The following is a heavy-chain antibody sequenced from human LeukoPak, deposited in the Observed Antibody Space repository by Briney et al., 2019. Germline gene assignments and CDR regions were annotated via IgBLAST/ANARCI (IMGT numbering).Heavy chain of an antibody. CDR2: MSTSSSYI. D-gene: IGHD2-15*01. V-gene: IGHV3-21*01. J-gene: IGHJ6*02. CDR3: AVYCSGGSCYDLGHYGMDV. Sequence: PGGSLRLSCAASGFTFSSYSMNWVRQAPGKGLEWVSSMSTSSSYIYYADSVKGRFTISRDNAKNSLYLQMNSLRAEDTAVYYCAVYCSGGSCYDLGHYGMDVWGQGTTVTVSS. CDR1: GFTFSSYS.